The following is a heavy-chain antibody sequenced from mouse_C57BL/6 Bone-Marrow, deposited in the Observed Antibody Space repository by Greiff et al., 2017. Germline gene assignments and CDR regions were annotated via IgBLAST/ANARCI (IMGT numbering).Heavy chain of an antibody. CDR3: SSFDGNYFDF. Sequence: VQLQQSGAELVRPGASVKLSCTASGFNIKDDYIHWVKQRPEQGLEWIGWIDPEIGDTEYASKFQGKATITSDTSSKTAYLQLISLTSEDTAVYYCSSFDGNYFDFWGQGTPLTGAS. V-gene: IGHV14-4*01. D-gene: IGHD2-3*01. J-gene: IGHJ2*01. CDR2: IDPEIGDT. CDR1: GFNIKDDY.